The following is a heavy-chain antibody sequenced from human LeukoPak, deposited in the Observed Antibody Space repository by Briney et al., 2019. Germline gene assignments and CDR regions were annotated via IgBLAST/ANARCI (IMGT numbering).Heavy chain of an antibody. Sequence: GGSLRLSCEASGFIFSRDSMNWVRQAPGKGLEWISYISHDSGVRYYADSVRGRFTISRDNAKNSLHLQMHSLRAEDTAVYYCVRDNPRCCGVVPANIDDYWGQGTLVTVSS. D-gene: IGHD2-15*01. J-gene: IGHJ4*02. CDR2: ISHDSGVR. V-gene: IGHV3-48*01. CDR3: VRDNPRCCGVVPANIDDY. CDR1: GFIFSRDS.